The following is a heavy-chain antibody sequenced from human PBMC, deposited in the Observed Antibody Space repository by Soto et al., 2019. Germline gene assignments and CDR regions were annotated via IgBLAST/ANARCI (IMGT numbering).Heavy chain of an antibody. CDR2: IWYDGSNK. CDR3: ARLRYSSSWYLDY. Sequence: GGSLRLSCAASGFTFSSYGMHWVRQAPGKGPEWVAVIWYDGSNKYYADSVKGRFTISRDNSKNTLYLQMNSLRAEDTAVYYCARLRYSSSWYLDYWGQGTLVTVSS. J-gene: IGHJ4*02. CDR1: GFTFSSYG. D-gene: IGHD6-13*01. V-gene: IGHV3-33*01.